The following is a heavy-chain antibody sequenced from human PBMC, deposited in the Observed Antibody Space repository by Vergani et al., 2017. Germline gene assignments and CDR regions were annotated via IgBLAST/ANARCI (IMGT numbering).Heavy chain of an antibody. D-gene: IGHD3-16*01. Sequence: QVQLVQSGAEVKKPGSSVKVSCKASGGTFSSYAISWVRQAPGQGLEWMGGSIPIFGTANYAKKFQGRVTITADESTSTAYVELSSLRSEDTAVYYCARAWGTAPTDSYFDYWGQGTLVTVSS. CDR1: GGTFSSYA. CDR2: SIPIFGTA. V-gene: IGHV1-69*01. CDR3: ARAWGTAPTDSYFDY. J-gene: IGHJ4*02.